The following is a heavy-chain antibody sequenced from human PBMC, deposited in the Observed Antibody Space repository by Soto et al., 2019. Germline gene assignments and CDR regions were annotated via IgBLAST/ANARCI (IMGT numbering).Heavy chain of an antibody. CDR3: ARGLYYYDSSGYWGY. CDR2: ISSSSSTI. J-gene: IGHJ4*02. Sequence: EVQLVESGGGLVQPGGSLRLSCAASGFTFSSYSMNWVRQAPGKGLEWVSYISSSSSTIYYADSVKGRFTISRDNAKNSLYLHMNSLRDEDTAVYYCARGLYYYDSSGYWGYWGQGTLVTVSS. D-gene: IGHD3-22*01. CDR1: GFTFSSYS. V-gene: IGHV3-48*02.